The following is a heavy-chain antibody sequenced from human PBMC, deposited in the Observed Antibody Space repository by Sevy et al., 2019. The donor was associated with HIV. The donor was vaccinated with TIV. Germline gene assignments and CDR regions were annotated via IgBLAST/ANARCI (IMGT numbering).Heavy chain of an antibody. V-gene: IGHV3-23*01. CDR1: GFTFSSYA. CDR3: AKDPYYDFWSGKDYFDY. J-gene: IGHJ4*02. D-gene: IGHD3-3*01. Sequence: GSLRLSCAASGFTFSSYAMSWVRQAPRKGLEWVSAISGSGGSTYYADSVKGRFTISRDNSKNTLYLQMNSLRAEDTAVYYCAKDPYYDFWSGKDYFDYWGQGTLVTVSS. CDR2: ISGSGGST.